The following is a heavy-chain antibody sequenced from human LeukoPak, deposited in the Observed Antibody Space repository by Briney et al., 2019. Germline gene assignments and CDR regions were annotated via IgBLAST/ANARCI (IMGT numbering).Heavy chain of an antibody. CDR1: GFRFSDYW. CDR2: INPDGSEK. J-gene: IGHJ6*03. Sequence: PGGPLRLSCAVSGFRFSDYWMAWVRQAPGKGPEWVANINPDGSEKKYVESAKGRFTISRDNAKNSLYLQMNSLRVEETAVYYCARTAYTDEGMDVWGKGTTVTVSS. V-gene: IGHV3-7*01. D-gene: IGHD2-21*02. CDR3: ARTAYTDEGMDV.